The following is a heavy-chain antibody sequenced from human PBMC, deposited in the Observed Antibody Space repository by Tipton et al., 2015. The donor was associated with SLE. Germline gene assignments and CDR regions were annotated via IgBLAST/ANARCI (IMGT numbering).Heavy chain of an antibody. V-gene: IGHV4-61*09. J-gene: IGHJ3*02. CDR3: ARVIAVAVNDAFDI. CDR1: GGSISSGSYY. Sequence: TLSLTCTVSGGSISSGSYYWSWIRQPAGKGLEWIGYIYTSGSTNYNPSLKSRVTISVDTSKNQFSLKLSSVTAADTAVYYCARVIAVAVNDAFDIWGQGTMVTVSS. CDR2: IYTSGST. D-gene: IGHD6-19*01.